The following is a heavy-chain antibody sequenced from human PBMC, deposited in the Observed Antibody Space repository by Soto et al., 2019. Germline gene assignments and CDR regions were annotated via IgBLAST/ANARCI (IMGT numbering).Heavy chain of an antibody. V-gene: IGHV4-4*02. CDR2: IYHSGST. J-gene: IGHJ5*02. D-gene: IGHD2-15*01. CDR3: ARDLKEYCSEGKCNWFDP. CDR1: GGSISSSNW. Sequence: SETLSLTCAVSGGSISSSNWWSWVRQPPGKGLEWIGEIYHSGSTNYNPSLKSRVTISVDKSKNQFSLKLSSVTAADTAVYYCARDLKEYCSEGKCNWFDPWGQGTLVPVS.